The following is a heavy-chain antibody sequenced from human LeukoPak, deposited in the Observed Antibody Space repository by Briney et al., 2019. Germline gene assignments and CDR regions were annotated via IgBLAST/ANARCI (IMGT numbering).Heavy chain of an antibody. D-gene: IGHD2-8*01. CDR3: ARDSRMAGGFDY. J-gene: IGHJ4*02. V-gene: IGHV3-30-3*01. CDR2: ISYDGSNK. CDR1: GFTFSSYA. Sequence: GRSLRLSCAASGFTFSSYAMHWVRQAPGKGLEWVAVISYDGSNKYYADSVKGRFTISRDNSKNTLYLQMNSLSAEDTAVYYCARDSRMAGGFDYWGQGTLVTVSS.